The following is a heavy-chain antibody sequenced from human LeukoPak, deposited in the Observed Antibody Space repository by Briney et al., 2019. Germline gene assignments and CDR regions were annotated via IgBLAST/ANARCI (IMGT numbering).Heavy chain of an antibody. D-gene: IGHD2-2*01. CDR1: GYTFTSYD. J-gene: IGHJ6*02. CDR3: ATVPAAIYYYYYGMDV. V-gene: IGHV1-8*01. Sequence: EASVKVSCKASGYTFTSYDINWVRQATGQGLEWMGWMNPNSGNTGYAQKFQGRVTMTRNTPISTAYMELSSLRSEDTAVYYCATVPAAIYYYYYGMDVWGQGTTVTVSS. CDR2: MNPNSGNT.